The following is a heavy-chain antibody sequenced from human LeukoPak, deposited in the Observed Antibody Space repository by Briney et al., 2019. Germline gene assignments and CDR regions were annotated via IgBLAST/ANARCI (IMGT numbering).Heavy chain of an antibody. Sequence: GRSLRLSCAASGFTFSSYAMHWVRQAPGKGLEWVAVISYDGSNKYYADSVKGRFTISRDNSKNTLYLQMNSLRAEVTAVYYCAGDAYITMIVVVTHFDYWGQGTLVTVSS. D-gene: IGHD3-22*01. CDR2: ISYDGSNK. J-gene: IGHJ4*02. CDR1: GFTFSSYA. V-gene: IGHV3-30-3*01. CDR3: AGDAYITMIVVVTHFDY.